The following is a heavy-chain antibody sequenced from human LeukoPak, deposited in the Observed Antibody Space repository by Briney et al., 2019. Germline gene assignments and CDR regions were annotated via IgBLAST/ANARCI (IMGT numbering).Heavy chain of an antibody. V-gene: IGHV4-39*01. Sequence: PSETLSLTCTVSGGSISSSSYYWGWIRQPPGKGLEWIGSIYYSGSTYYNPSLKSRVTISVDTSKNQFSLKLSSVTAPDTTVYYCARAASSWYANHFDYWGQGTLVTVSS. D-gene: IGHD6-13*01. J-gene: IGHJ4*02. CDR3: ARAASSWYANHFDY. CDR1: GGSISSSSYY. CDR2: IYYSGST.